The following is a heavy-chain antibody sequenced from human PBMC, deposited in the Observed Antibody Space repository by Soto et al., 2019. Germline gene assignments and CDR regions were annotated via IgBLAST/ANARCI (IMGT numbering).Heavy chain of an antibody. CDR2: INSDGSST. J-gene: IGHJ3*02. Sequence: GGSLRLSCAASGFTFSSYWMHWVRQAPGKGLVWVSRINSDGSSTSYADSVKGRFTISRDNAKNTLYLQMNSLRAEDTAVYYCARGGGPAAMLFAFDIWGQGTMVTVSS. CDR3: ARGGGPAAMLFAFDI. V-gene: IGHV3-74*01. D-gene: IGHD2-2*01. CDR1: GFTFSSYW.